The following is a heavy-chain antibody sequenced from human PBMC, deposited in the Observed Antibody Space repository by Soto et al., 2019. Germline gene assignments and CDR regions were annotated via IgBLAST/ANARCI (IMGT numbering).Heavy chain of an antibody. CDR2: ISSSSSYI. D-gene: IGHD2-2*02. J-gene: IGHJ4*02. Sequence: PGGSLRLSCAASGFTFSSYSMNWVRQAPGKGLEWVSSISSSSSYIYYADSVKGRFTISRDNAKNSLYLQMNSLRAEDTAVYYCARDASLGYCSSTSCYTGIVRFDYWGQGTLVTAPQ. CDR3: ARDASLGYCSSTSCYTGIVRFDY. V-gene: IGHV3-21*01. CDR1: GFTFSSYS.